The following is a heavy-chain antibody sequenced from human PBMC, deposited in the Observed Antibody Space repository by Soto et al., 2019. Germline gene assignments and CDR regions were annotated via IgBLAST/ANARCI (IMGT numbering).Heavy chain of an antibody. CDR3: ARKGTVHRAYCGGDCSPRGMDV. D-gene: IGHD2-21*02. CDR1: GFTFSSYE. Sequence: GGSLRLSCAASGFTFSSYEMNWVRQAPGKGLEWVSSISSSGSTIYYADSVKGRFTISRDNAKNSLYLQMNSLRAEDTAVYYCARKGTVHRAYCGGDCSPRGMDVWGQGTTVTVSS. V-gene: IGHV3-48*03. J-gene: IGHJ6*02. CDR2: ISSSGSTI.